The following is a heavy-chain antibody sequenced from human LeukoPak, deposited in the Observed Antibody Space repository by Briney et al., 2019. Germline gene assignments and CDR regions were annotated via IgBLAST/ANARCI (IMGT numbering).Heavy chain of an antibody. J-gene: IGHJ5*02. CDR1: GGSISSDY. CDR2: IYYSGST. Sequence: SETLSLTCTVSGGSISSDYWRWIRQPPGKGLGWIGYIYYSGSTNYNPSLKSRVTISVDTSKNQFSLKLSSVTAADTAVYYCARASYDFWSGYFMQVWFDPWGQGTLVTVSS. V-gene: IGHV4-59*01. CDR3: ARASYDFWSGYFMQVWFDP. D-gene: IGHD3-3*01.